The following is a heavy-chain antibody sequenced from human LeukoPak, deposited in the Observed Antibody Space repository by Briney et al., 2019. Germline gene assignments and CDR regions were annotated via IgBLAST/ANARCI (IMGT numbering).Heavy chain of an antibody. V-gene: IGHV1-2*02. CDR1: GFTFTDYD. J-gene: IGHJ4*02. CDR2: IDAKSGGT. Sequence: ASVKVSCKASGFTFTDYDIHWVRQAPGQGPEWMGWIDAKSGGTQYAQKFQGRVTMTRDTSISTAYRELARLTPDDTAVYYCARGGYHNYWGLGTLVTVSS. CDR3: ARGGYHNY. D-gene: IGHD2-2*01.